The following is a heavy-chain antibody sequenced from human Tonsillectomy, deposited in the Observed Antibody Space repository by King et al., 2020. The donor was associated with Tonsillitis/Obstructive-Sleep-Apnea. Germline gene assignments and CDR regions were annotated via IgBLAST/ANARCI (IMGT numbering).Heavy chain of an antibody. J-gene: IGHJ6*03. CDR1: GFTFDDYG. V-gene: IGHV3-20*04. Sequence: VQLVESGGGVVRPGGSLRLSCAASGFTFDDYGMSWVRQAPGKGLEWVSGINWNGGSTGYADSVKGRFTISRDNAKNSLYLEMNSLRAEDTALYYCARDPAPYYDFWSGYYPGESPIYYYYYYMDVWGKGTTVTVSS. D-gene: IGHD3-3*01. CDR2: INWNGGST. CDR3: ARDPAPYYDFWSGYYPGESPIYYYYYYMDV.